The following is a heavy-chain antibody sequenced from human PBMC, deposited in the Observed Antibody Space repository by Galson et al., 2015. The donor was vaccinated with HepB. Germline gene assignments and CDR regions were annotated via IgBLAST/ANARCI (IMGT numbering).Heavy chain of an antibody. CDR1: GFTFTNYG. Sequence: SLRLSCAASGFTFTNYGIHWVRQAPGKGLEWVAVIWYDGNSKQYADSEKGRFTISRDNSRNTVYLQMNTLRVEDTAVYYCVRDAKMDTGIDYMDVWGKGTAVTVSS. CDR3: VRDAKMDTGIDYMDV. V-gene: IGHV3-33*01. CDR2: IWYDGNSK. J-gene: IGHJ6*03. D-gene: IGHD5-18*01.